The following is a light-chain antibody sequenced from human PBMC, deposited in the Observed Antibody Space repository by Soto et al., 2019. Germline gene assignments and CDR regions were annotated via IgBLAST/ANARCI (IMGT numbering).Light chain of an antibody. V-gene: IGLV1-44*01. CDR2: SNN. CDR1: SSNIGSNT. Sequence: QSVLTQPPSASGTPAQRVTISCSGSSSNIGSNTVNWYQQLPGTAPKLLIYSNNQRPSGVPDRFSGSKSGTRASLAISGLQAEDEAEYYCAAWEDSLNGWVFGGGTKLTVL. CDR3: AAWEDSLNGWV. J-gene: IGLJ3*02.